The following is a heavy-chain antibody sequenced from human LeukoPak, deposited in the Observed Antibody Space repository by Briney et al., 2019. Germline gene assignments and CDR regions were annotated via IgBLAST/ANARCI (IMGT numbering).Heavy chain of an antibody. CDR2: ISWNSGSI. V-gene: IGHV3-9*01. CDR3: AKVGAAAVPGHYCDY. J-gene: IGHJ4*02. Sequence: GGSLRLSCAASGFTFDDYAMHWVRQAPGKGLEWVSGISWNSGSIGYADSVKGRFTISRDNAKNSLYLQMNSLRAEDTALYYCAKVGAAAVPGHYCDYWGQVTLVTVSS. D-gene: IGHD6-13*01. CDR1: GFTFDDYA.